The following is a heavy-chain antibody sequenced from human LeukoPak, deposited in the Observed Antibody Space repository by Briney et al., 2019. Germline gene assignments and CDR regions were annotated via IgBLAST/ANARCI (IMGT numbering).Heavy chain of an antibody. CDR3: AVYSSSSPWLMDV. CDR1: GYTFTSYV. V-gene: IGHV1-8*01. D-gene: IGHD6-6*01. J-gene: IGHJ6*02. CDR2: MNPNSGNK. Sequence: ASVKVSCKASGYTFTSYVINWVRQATGQGLEWMGWMNPNSGNKGYAQKFQGRVTMTRNTSISTAYMELSSLRSEDTAVYYCAVYSSSSPWLMDVWGQGTTVTVSS.